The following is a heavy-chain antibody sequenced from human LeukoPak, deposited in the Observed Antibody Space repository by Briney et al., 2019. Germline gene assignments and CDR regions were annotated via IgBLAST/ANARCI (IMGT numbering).Heavy chain of an antibody. CDR3: ARDLKYSSSGFKFDY. V-gene: IGHV3-11*04. CDR2: ISSSSSTI. Sequence: GGSXXLSCAASGFTFSDYYMSWIRQAPGKGLEWVSYISSSSSTIYYADSVKGRFTISRDSAKNSLYLQMNSLRAEDTAVYYCARDLKYSSSGFKFDYWGQGTLVTVSS. J-gene: IGHJ4*02. CDR1: GFTFSDYY. D-gene: IGHD6-6*01.